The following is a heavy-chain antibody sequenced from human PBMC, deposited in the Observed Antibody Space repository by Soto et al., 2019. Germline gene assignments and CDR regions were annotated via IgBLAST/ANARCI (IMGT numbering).Heavy chain of an antibody. D-gene: IGHD1-26*01. J-gene: IGHJ3*02. CDR3: ARLHRRDGSDAFDI. CDR2: ISSSSSYI. CDR1: GFTFSSYS. V-gene: IGHV3-21*01. Sequence: VGSLRLSCAASGFTFSSYSMNWVRQAPGKGLEWVSSISSSSSYIYYADSVKGRFTISRDNAKNSLYLQMNSLRAEDTAVYYCARLHRRDGSDAFDIWGQGTMVTVSS.